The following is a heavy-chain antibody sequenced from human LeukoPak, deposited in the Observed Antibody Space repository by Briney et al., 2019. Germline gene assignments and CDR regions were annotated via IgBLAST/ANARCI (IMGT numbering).Heavy chain of an antibody. Sequence: XWVRXAPGXGXEXMGXXNTNTGTPTYAQGFTGRFVFSLDTSVSTAYLQISSLKAEDTAVYYCARDPLPGYSGYYGMDVWGQGTTVTVSS. D-gene: IGHD5-12*01. V-gene: IGHV7-4-1*02. J-gene: IGHJ6*02. CDR3: ARDPLPGYSGYYGMDV. CDR2: XNTNTGTP.